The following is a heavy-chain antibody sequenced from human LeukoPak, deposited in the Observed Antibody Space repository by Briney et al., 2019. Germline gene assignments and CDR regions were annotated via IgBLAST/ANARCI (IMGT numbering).Heavy chain of an antibody. V-gene: IGHV4-59*01. CDR2: IYYSGST. CDR3: ARVHDFWSGRWFDP. D-gene: IGHD3-3*01. Sequence: SSETLSLXCTVSGGSNSSYYWSWIRLPPGKGLESIGYIYYSGSTNYNPSLKSRVTISVDTSKNQFSLKLSSVTAADTAVYYCARVHDFWSGRWFDPWGQGTLVTVSS. J-gene: IGHJ5*02. CDR1: GGSNSSYY.